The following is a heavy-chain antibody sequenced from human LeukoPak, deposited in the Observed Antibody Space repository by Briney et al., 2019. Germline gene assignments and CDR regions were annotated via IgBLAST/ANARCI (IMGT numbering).Heavy chain of an antibody. CDR1: GGSMNNYY. V-gene: IGHV4-59*01. D-gene: IGHD1-26*01. Sequence: KPSAALSLTCIVSGGSMNNYYRSWIRPPPGEGLEWIAYIHYTGITNYNPFLKSRVTISLDTSKNQFSLKLNSVTAADTAFYYCARILEGSGAAFDIWGQGTMVTVSS. CDR2: IHYTGIT. J-gene: IGHJ3*02. CDR3: ARILEGSGAAFDI.